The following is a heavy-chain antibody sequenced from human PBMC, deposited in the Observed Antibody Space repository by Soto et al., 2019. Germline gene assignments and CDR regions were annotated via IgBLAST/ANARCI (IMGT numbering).Heavy chain of an antibody. V-gene: IGHV1-69*01. D-gene: IGHD3-16*01. CDR3: ATATESTLGGSMDV. CDR2: IAPIFGLV. Sequence: VQLVQSGTEVKRPGSSVKVSCTTSGEPFNSYSISWVRQAPGQELEWMGGIAPIFGLVKYADKFRGRVTISATGSAGTFFLDLSSLRSEDTAIYNCATATESTLGGSMDVWGLGIAVTVS. CDR1: GEPFNSYS. J-gene: IGHJ6*02.